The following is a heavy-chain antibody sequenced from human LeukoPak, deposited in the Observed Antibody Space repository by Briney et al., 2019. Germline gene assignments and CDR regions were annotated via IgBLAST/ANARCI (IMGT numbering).Heavy chain of an antibody. CDR2: IYTSGST. D-gene: IGHD6-19*01. CDR3: ASTLQWLAFDY. J-gene: IGHJ4*02. V-gene: IGHV4-61*02. Sequence: KASETLSLTCTVSGGSISSGSYYWSWIRQPAGKGLEWIGRIYTSGSTNYNPSLKSRVTISVDTSKNQFSLKLSSVTAADTAVYYCASTLQWLAFDYWGQGTLVTVSS. CDR1: GGSISSGSYY.